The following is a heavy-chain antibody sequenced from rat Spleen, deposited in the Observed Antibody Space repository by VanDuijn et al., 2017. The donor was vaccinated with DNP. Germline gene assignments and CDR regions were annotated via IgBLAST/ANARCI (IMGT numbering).Heavy chain of an antibody. V-gene: IGHV3-1*01. D-gene: IGHD1-12*03. CDR3: ARGNDGYYPDWYFDF. Sequence: EVQLQESGPGLVKPSQSLSLTCSVTGYSITSGYRWSWIRKFPGNKMEWIGHIRYTGSTSYNPSLKSRVSISRDTSKNQFFLQLNSVTAEDTATYYCARGNDGYYPDWYFDFWGPGTMVTVSS. CDR1: GYSITSGY. J-gene: IGHJ1*01. CDR2: IRYTGST.